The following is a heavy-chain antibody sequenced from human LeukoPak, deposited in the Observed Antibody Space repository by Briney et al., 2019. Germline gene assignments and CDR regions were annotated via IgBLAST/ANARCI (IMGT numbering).Heavy chain of an antibody. Sequence: PSETLSLTCTVSGGSISSSSYYWGWIRQPPGKGLEWIGSIYYSGSTYYNPSLKSRVTISVDTSKNQFSLKLSSVTAADTAVYYCAKGDPFRAGWFDPWGQGILVTVSS. CDR3: AKGDPFRAGWFDP. D-gene: IGHD6-13*01. J-gene: IGHJ5*02. CDR2: IYYSGST. CDR1: GGSISSSSYY. V-gene: IGHV4-39*07.